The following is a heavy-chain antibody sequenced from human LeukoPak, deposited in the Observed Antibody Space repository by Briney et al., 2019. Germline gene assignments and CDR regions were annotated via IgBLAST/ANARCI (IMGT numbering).Heavy chain of an antibody. CDR2: ISGSGGRT. J-gene: IGHJ4*02. CDR3: AKAYDYGDHYWHFNFDY. V-gene: IGHV3-23*01. CDR1: GFTFSIYG. Sequence: GGTLRLSCAASGFTFSIYGMTWVRQAPGKGLEWVSAISGSGGRTYYADSVKGRFTISRDNSKNTLYLQMNSLRAEDTAVYYCAKAYDYGDHYWHFNFDYWGQGTLVTVSS. D-gene: IGHD4-17*01.